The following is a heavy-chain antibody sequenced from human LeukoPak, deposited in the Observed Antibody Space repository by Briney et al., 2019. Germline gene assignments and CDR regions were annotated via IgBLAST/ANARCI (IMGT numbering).Heavy chain of an antibody. CDR3: AEYGVSGVRNNFY. J-gene: IGHJ4*02. CDR2: ISVASNT. V-gene: IGHV3-23*01. D-gene: IGHD3-3*01. CDR1: GLAFSSYA. Sequence: PGGSLRLSCAASGLAFSSYAMSWVRQAPGKGLEWVSTISVASNTFYADSVKGRFTISRDNSRNTVYLQMTSLRADDTAVYYCAEYGVSGVRNNFYWGQGTLVTVSS.